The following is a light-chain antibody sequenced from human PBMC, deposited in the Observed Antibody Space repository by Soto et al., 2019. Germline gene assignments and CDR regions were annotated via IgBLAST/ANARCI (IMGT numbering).Light chain of an antibody. Sequence: EIVMTQSPSTLSVSPGGRATLSCRASQSISDTLAWYQQKPGQAPRLLIYGASRRATGFPARFSGSGSGTDFTLTISSLQPDDFATYYCQQYNSYWTFGQGTKVDIK. V-gene: IGKV3-15*01. J-gene: IGKJ1*01. CDR2: GAS. CDR1: QSISDT. CDR3: QQYNSYWT.